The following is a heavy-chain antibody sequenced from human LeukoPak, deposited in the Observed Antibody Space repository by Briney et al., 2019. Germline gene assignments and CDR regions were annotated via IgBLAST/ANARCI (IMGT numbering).Heavy chain of an antibody. CDR3: AQGAYDIGGFDY. CDR1: GFTFSSYS. D-gene: IGHD3-9*01. CDR2: ISSSSSYI. J-gene: IGHJ4*02. Sequence: GGSLSLSCAASGFTFSSYSMNWVRQAPGKGMDWVSSISSSSSYIYYAGSVKGRFTISRDNAKISLYLQMNSLRAEDTAVYYCAQGAYDIGGFDYWGQGTLVTVSS. V-gene: IGHV3-21*01.